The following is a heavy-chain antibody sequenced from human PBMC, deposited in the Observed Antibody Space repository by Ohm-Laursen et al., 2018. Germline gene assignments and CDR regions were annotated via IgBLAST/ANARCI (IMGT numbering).Heavy chain of an antibody. CDR2: INQSGST. CDR3: ARGSGFFKLDV. V-gene: IGHV4-34*01. D-gene: IGHD6-19*01. Sequence: PPGTLSLTCAVNGESSSGYFWNWIRQPPGKGLEWIGEINQSGSTKYNPSLKRRVTLSADSSNSQFSLRLTSVTAADTATYYCARGSGFFKLDVWGQGTTVTVSS. J-gene: IGHJ6*02. CDR1: GESSSGYF.